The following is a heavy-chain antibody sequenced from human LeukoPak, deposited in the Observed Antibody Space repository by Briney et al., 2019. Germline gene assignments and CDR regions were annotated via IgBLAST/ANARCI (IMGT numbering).Heavy chain of an antibody. D-gene: IGHD3-16*01. Sequence: ASVKVSCKASGYTFTGYYIHWVRQAPGQGLEWMGWINPNSGVTKYEQKFQGRVTMTRDTSISTAYMELSRLRSDDTAVYYCARVSPDDYVDWGQGTLVTVSS. CDR3: ARVSPDDYVD. V-gene: IGHV1-2*02. J-gene: IGHJ4*02. CDR2: INPNSGVT. CDR1: GYTFTGYY.